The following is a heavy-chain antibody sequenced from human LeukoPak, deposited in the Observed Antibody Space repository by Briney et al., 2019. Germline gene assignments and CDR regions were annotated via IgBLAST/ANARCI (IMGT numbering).Heavy chain of an antibody. J-gene: IGHJ6*04. CDR1: GGTFSSYA. D-gene: IGHD3-10*01. CDR3: ARDPTYYYGSGRSPYGMDV. CDR2: IIPIFGTA. Sequence: SVKVSCKASGGTFSSYAISWVRQAPGQGLEWMGGIIPIFGTANYAQKLQGRVTITADKSTSTAYMELSSLRSEDTAVYYCARDPTYYYGSGRSPYGMDVWGKGTTVTVSS. V-gene: IGHV1-69*06.